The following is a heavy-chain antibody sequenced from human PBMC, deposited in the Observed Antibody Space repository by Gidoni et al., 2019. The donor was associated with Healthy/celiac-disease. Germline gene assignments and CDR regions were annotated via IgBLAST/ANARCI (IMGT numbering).Heavy chain of an antibody. CDR2: IFSNDEK. V-gene: IGHV2-26*01. J-gene: IGHJ6*03. CDR3: ARIGDSSGYPIPYYYYYYMDV. D-gene: IGHD3-22*01. CDR1: GFSLSHARMG. Sequence: QVTLKESGPVLVKPTETLTLTCTVSGFSLSHARMGVSWIRQPPGKALEWLAHIFSNDEKSSSTSLKSRLTISKDTSKSQVVLTMTNMDPVDTATYYCARIGDSSGYPIPYYYYYYMDVWGKGTTVTVSS.